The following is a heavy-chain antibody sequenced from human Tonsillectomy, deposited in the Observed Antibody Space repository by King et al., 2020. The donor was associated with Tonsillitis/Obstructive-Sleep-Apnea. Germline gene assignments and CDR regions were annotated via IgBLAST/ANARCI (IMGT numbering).Heavy chain of an antibody. CDR1: GYTFTNYA. CDR3: ATPINWNADPYFDY. D-gene: IGHD1-1*01. V-gene: IGHV7-4-1*02. J-gene: IGHJ4*02. CDR2: INTNTGNP. Sequence: QLVQSGSELKKPGASVKVSCKASGYTFTNYAVNWVRQAPGQGLEWMGWINTNTGNPTYAQGFTGRFVFSLDTSVSTAYLQISSLKAEDTAVYYCATPINWNADPYFDYWGQGTLVTVSS.